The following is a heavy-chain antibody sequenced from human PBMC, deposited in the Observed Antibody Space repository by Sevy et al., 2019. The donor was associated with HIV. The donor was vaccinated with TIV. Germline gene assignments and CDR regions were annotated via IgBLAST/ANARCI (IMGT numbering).Heavy chain of an antibody. CDR1: GYTLTKLS. CDR2: FDPEDGET. CDR3: ATPKYVGYDYESLDI. Sequence: ASVKVSCKVSGYTLTKLSMNWVRQAPGKGLEWMGGFDPEDGETIYAQKFQGRVTMTEDSSTDTAYMELSSLRSEDTAAYYCATPKYVGYDYESLDIWGQGTMVTVSS. J-gene: IGHJ3*02. D-gene: IGHD5-12*01. V-gene: IGHV1-24*01.